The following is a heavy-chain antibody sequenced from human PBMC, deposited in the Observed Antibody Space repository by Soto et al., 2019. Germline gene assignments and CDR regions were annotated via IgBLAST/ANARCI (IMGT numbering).Heavy chain of an antibody. J-gene: IGHJ6*02. CDR2: IIPIFGTA. V-gene: IGHV1-69*01. CDR1: GGTFSSYA. CDR3: SRVFDCSGYKDYYYGMDV. Sequence: QVQLVQSGAEVKKPGSSVKVSCKASGGTFSSYAISWVRQAPGQGLEWMGGIIPIFGTANYAQKFQGRVTITADESTSTAYMELSSLRSEDTAVYYCSRVFDCSGYKDYYYGMDVWGQGSTVTVSS. D-gene: IGHD3-22*01.